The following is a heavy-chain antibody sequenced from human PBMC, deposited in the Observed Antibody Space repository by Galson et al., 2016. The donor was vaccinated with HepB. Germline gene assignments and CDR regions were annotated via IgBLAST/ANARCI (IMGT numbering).Heavy chain of an antibody. V-gene: IGHV3-23*01. CDR1: GFTFTNYA. CDR2: ITGSDGST. Sequence: SLRLSCAASGFTFTNYAMSWVRPAPGKGLEWVSGITGSDGSTRYADSVKGRFIISRDNSKTTLYLQMDSLSAEDTAVYYCSKGSNGWTKFIDFWGQGTLVTVSS. D-gene: IGHD6-19*01. J-gene: IGHJ4*02. CDR3: SKGSNGWTKFIDF.